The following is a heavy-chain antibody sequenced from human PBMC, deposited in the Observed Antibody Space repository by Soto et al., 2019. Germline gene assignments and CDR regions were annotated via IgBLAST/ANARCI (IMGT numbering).Heavy chain of an antibody. V-gene: IGHV4-34*01. D-gene: IGHD4-17*01. CDR1: GGSFSGYY. CDR2: INHSGST. CDR3: AKTTVTTPFDY. Sequence: QVQLQQWGAGLLKPSETLSLTCAVYGGSFSGYYWSWIRQPPGKGLEWIGEINHSGSTNYNPSLKSRDTISVDTSKNQFSLKLSSVTAADTAVYYCAKTTVTTPFDYWGQGTLVTVSS. J-gene: IGHJ4*02.